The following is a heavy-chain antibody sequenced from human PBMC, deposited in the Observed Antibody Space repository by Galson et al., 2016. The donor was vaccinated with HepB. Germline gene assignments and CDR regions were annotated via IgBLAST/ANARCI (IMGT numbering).Heavy chain of an antibody. V-gene: IGHV1-18*01. CDR1: GYTFTSYG. CDR3: ARGGGSAYYGMDV. D-gene: IGHD1-26*01. Sequence: SVKVSCKASGYTFTSYGISWVRQAPGQGLEWMGWISPYNGDTNYAQKLQGRVTVTTDTSASTAYMELRSLRSDDTAVYYSARGGGSAYYGMDVWGQGTTVTVSS. CDR2: ISPYNGDT. J-gene: IGHJ6*02.